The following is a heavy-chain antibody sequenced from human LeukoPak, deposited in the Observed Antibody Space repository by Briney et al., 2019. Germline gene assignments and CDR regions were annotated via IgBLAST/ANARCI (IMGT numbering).Heavy chain of an antibody. D-gene: IGHD6-19*01. CDR3: AKDSAAAVESTFDY. V-gene: IGHV3-23*01. CDR1: GFTFSSYA. Sequence: GGSLRLSCAASGFTFSSYAMTWVRQTPGKGLEWVSAISGSGGSTYYADSVKGRFTISRDNSKNTLYLQMNSLRAEDTAVYYCAKDSAAAVESTFDYWGQGTLVTVSS. J-gene: IGHJ4*02. CDR2: ISGSGGST.